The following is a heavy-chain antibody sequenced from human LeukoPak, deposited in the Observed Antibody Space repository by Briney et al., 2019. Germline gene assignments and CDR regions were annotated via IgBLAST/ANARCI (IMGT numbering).Heavy chain of an antibody. Sequence: GGSLILSCSASGFTVSNYYMSWVRQAPGKGLEWVSVIYTSGATYYADSVKGRFSISRDISKNALYLQMNSLRGGDTAVYYCARGGPGTTLDCWGQGTLVTVSS. CDR3: ARGGPGTTLDC. J-gene: IGHJ4*02. CDR1: GFTVSNYY. CDR2: IYTSGAT. D-gene: IGHD1-14*01. V-gene: IGHV3-66*01.